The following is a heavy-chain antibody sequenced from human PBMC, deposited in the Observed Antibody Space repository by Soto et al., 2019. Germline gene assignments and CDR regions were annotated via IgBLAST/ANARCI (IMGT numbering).Heavy chain of an antibody. CDR3: ARLEGLATISYYFDF. J-gene: IGHJ4*02. V-gene: IGHV4-39*01. CDR2: IYYRGNA. D-gene: IGHD3-3*01. Sequence: QLQLQESGPGLVKPSETLSLTCSVSDDSINSDKYYWGWICQPPGKGLEWIGSIYYRGNAYYNPSLQTRVTIPLEKHKSQFSLKLNSVTAADSAVYFCARLEGLATISYYFDFWGPGALVTVSS. CDR1: DDSINSDKYY.